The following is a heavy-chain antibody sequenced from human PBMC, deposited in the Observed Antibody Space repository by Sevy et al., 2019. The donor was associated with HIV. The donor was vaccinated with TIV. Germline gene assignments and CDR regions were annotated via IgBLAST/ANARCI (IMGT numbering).Heavy chain of an antibody. Sequence: ASVKVSCKASGYTFTSYDINWVRQATGQGLEWMGWINPNSGNTGYAQKFQGRVTMTRNTSISTTYMELSSLRSEDTAVYYCARGRYYDYVWGSYPSGPDYWGQGTLVTVSS. CDR3: ARGRYYDYVWGSYPSGPDY. CDR2: INPNSGNT. J-gene: IGHJ4*02. D-gene: IGHD3-16*01. V-gene: IGHV1-8*01. CDR1: GYTFTSYD.